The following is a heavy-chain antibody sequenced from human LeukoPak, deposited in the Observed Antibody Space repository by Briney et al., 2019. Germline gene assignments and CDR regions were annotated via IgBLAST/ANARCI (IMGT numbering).Heavy chain of an antibody. CDR1: GYSISSGYY. CDR3: ARVNLVVPAARPLDP. D-gene: IGHD2-2*02. Sequence: SETLSLTCTVSGYSISSGYYWGWIRQPPGKGLEWIGSIYHSGSTYYNPSLKSRVTISVDTSKNQFSLKLSSVTAADTAVYYCARVNLVVPAARPLDPWGQGTLVTVSS. J-gene: IGHJ5*02. CDR2: IYHSGST. V-gene: IGHV4-38-2*02.